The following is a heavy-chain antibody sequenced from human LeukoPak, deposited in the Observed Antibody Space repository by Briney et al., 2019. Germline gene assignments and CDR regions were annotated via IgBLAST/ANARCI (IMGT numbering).Heavy chain of an antibody. J-gene: IGHJ4*02. Sequence: GGSLRLSCAASGFTLSKYGMHWVRQAPGKGLEWVAVIWYDGSDKYYADSVKGRFTISRDISKNTLYLQMNSLRAEDTAVYYCARDLVGAIAHGFDYWGQGTLVTVSS. CDR2: IWYDGSDK. V-gene: IGHV3-33*01. CDR3: ARDLVGAIAHGFDY. D-gene: IGHD1-26*01. CDR1: GFTLSKYG.